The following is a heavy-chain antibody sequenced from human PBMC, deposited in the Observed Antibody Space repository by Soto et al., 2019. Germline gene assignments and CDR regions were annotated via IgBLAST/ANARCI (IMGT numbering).Heavy chain of an antibody. Sequence: QVQLQESGPGLVKPSQTLSLTCTVSGGSMSSGGYYWSWIGQHPGKGLEWIGYIYYSGSTYYNPSLKSRVTISVDTSKNQFSLKLSSVTAADTAVYYCARDHCGDCYYFDYWGQGTLVTVSS. V-gene: IGHV4-31*03. D-gene: IGHD2-21*02. CDR2: IYYSGST. CDR3: ARDHCGDCYYFDY. CDR1: GGSMSSGGYY. J-gene: IGHJ4*02.